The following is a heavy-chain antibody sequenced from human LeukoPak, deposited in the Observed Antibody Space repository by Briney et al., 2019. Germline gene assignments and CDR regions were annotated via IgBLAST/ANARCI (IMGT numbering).Heavy chain of an antibody. CDR2: IIPIFGTA. D-gene: IGHD4/OR15-4a*01. V-gene: IGHV1-69*05. Sequence: SVKVSCKASGGTFSRYAISWVRQAPGQGLEWMGGIIPIFGTANYAQKFQGRVTITTDESTSTAYMELSSLRSEDTAVYYCASIMGYGGNGGARYSSQGTLVTVSS. J-gene: IGHJ4*02. CDR1: GGTFSRYA. CDR3: ASIMGYGGNGGARY.